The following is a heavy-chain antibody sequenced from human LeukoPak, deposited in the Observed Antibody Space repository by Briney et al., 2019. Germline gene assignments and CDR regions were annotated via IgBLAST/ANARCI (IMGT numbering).Heavy chain of an antibody. V-gene: IGHV3-33*01. Sequence: GGSLRLSCAGSGFTFGGYGMHWFRQTPGKGLEWVAVIAYDGSRAFYADSVKGRFTISRDNSKNTMSVQMDDLRAEDTAVYYCARERSYYDRFYYYYYGMDVWGQGTTVTVSS. J-gene: IGHJ6*02. CDR2: IAYDGSRA. D-gene: IGHD3-10*01. CDR1: GFTFGGYG. CDR3: ARERSYYDRFYYYYYGMDV.